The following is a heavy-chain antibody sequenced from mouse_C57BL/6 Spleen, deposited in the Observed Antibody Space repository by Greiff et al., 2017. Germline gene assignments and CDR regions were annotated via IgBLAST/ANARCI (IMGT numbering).Heavy chain of an antibody. Sequence: EVHLVESVGGLVQPGSSMKLSCTASGFTFSNYYMAWVRQVPEKGLEWVANITYAGSSPHSLDSLQRRFIIASDTAKNILYLPMSRLKSEDTATYYCARGGNYDYDVGYFDYWGQGTTLTVSS. CDR2: ITYAGSSP. J-gene: IGHJ2*01. CDR1: GFTFSNYY. CDR3: ARGGNYDYDVGYFDY. V-gene: IGHV5-16*01. D-gene: IGHD2-4*01.